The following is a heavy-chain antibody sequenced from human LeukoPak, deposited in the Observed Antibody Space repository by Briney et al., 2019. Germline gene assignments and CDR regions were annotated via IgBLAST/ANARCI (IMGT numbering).Heavy chain of an antibody. V-gene: IGHV3-11*04. Sequence: GGSLRLSCAASGFTFSDYYMSWIRQAPGKGLEWVSYISSSGSTIYYAESVKGRFTISRDNAKNSLYLQMNSLRAEDTAVYYCARDVDYYDSSGYYSAEYFQHWGQGTLVTVSS. J-gene: IGHJ1*01. CDR1: GFTFSDYY. D-gene: IGHD3-22*01. CDR2: ISSSGSTI. CDR3: ARDVDYYDSSGYYSAEYFQH.